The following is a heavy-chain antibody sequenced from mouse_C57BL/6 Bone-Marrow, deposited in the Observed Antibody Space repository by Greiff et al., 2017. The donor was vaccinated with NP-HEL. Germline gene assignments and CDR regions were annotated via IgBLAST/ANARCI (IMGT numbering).Heavy chain of an antibody. CDR2: INPNNGGT. Sequence: EVQLQQSGPELVKPGASVKIPCKASGYTFTDYNMDWVKQSHGKSLEWIGDINPNNGGTIYNQKFKGKATLTVDKSSSTAYMELRSLTSEDTAVYYCARFGYYGSSYGYAMDYWGQGTSVTVSS. J-gene: IGHJ4*01. D-gene: IGHD1-1*01. CDR3: ARFGYYGSSYGYAMDY. CDR1: GYTFTDYN. V-gene: IGHV1-18*01.